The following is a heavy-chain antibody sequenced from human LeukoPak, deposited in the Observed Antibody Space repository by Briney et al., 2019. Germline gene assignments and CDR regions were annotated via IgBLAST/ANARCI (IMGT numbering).Heavy chain of an antibody. CDR1: GYSFTSYW. CDR2: IYPGDSDT. CDR3: ARQGSSPRYYYYGMDV. V-gene: IGHV5-51*01. Sequence: GESLKISCKGSGYSFTSYWIGWVRQMPGKGLEWMGIIYPGDSDTRYSPSFQGQVTISADKSISTAYLQWSSLKASDTAMYYCARQGSSPRYYYYGMDVWGQGTTGTVSS. D-gene: IGHD6-13*01. J-gene: IGHJ6*02.